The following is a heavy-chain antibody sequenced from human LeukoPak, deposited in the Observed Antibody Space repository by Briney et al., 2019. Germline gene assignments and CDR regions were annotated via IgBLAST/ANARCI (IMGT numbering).Heavy chain of an antibody. Sequence: GGSLRLSCVASGITFAGTWMNWVRQAPGKGLEWVASIKTDGSEENYVDSVKGRFTISRENPKNSLYLQMNSLRVEDTAVYYCGTDFNWANYWGQGTLVTVFS. V-gene: IGHV3-7*01. J-gene: IGHJ4*02. CDR2: IKTDGSEE. CDR3: GTDFNWANY. CDR1: GITFAGTW. D-gene: IGHD3-9*01.